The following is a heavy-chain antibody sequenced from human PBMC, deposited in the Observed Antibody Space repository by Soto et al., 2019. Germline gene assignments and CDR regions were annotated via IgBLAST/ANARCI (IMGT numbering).Heavy chain of an antibody. V-gene: IGHV3-30-3*01. J-gene: IGHJ4*02. CDR2: ISYDGSNK. CDR3: ARADWLPIN. D-gene: IGHD3-9*01. CDR1: GFTFSSYA. Sequence: QVQLVESGGGVVQPGRSLRLSCAASGFTFSSYAMHWVRQAPGKGLEWVAVISYDGSNKYYADSVKGRFTISRDNSKNTLYLQMNSLRAEDTAVYYWARADWLPINWGQGTLVTVSS.